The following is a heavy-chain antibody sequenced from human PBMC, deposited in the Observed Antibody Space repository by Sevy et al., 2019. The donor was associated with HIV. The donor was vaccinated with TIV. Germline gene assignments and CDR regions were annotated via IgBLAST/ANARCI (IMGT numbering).Heavy chain of an antibody. CDR3: AGGQLPKDYNWFDP. V-gene: IGHV1-18*04. Sequence: ASVKVSCKASGYTFTFYGVTWVRQAPGQGLEWIGWIDTNNGNTTYGLNFQDRVTMTKDASTSPAYLEVRSPRPDATAIYYCAGGQLPKDYNWFDPWGQGTQVTVSS. CDR2: IDTNNGNT. J-gene: IGHJ5*02. CDR1: GYTFTFYG. D-gene: IGHD1-1*01.